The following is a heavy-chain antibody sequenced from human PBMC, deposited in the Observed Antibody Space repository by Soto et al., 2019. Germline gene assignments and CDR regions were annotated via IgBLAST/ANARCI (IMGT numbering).Heavy chain of an antibody. CDR3: ARGRVRYDYVWWSYRFDY. J-gene: IGHJ4*02. Sequence: GVPVKVSCKGAGGTFSSYAISWVRQAPGEGLEWMGGIIAMFGTVNYAEKLLGRVMISADKSTSTAYMELSSLRSEDTDVYYCARGRVRYDYVWWSYRFDYWDQGTLVTVSS. D-gene: IGHD3-16*02. V-gene: IGHV1-69*06. CDR2: IIAMFGTV. CDR1: GGTFSSYA.